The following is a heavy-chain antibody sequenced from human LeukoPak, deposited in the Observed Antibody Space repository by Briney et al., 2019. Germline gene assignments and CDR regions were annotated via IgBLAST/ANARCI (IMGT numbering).Heavy chain of an antibody. CDR3: ARDSGTYSYFDY. CDR1: GGTFSSYA. D-gene: IGHD1-26*01. J-gene: IGHJ4*02. CDR2: IIPIFGTA. V-gene: IGHV1-69*13. Sequence: SVKVSCTASGGTFSSYAISWVRQAPGQGLEWMGGIIPIFGTANYAQKFQGRVTITADESTSTAYMELSSLRSEDTAVYYCARDSGTYSYFDYWGQGTLVTVSS.